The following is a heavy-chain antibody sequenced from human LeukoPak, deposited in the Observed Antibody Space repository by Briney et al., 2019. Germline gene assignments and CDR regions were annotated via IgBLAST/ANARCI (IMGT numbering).Heavy chain of an antibody. CDR2: LRSGGNDK. D-gene: IGHD3-10*01. CDR3: AKDLFGSGSYEY. J-gene: IGHJ4*02. Sequence: GGSLRLSCAASGFSFSTADMNWVRQSPGKGLEWVAFLRSGGNDKYYAGSVKGRFTISRDNSKNTLFLQMNSLRAEDTAVYYCAKDLFGSGSYEYWGQGTLVTVSS. CDR1: GFSFSTAD. V-gene: IGHV3-30*02.